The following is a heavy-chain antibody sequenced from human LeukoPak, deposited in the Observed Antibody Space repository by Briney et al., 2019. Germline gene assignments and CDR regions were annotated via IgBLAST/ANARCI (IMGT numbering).Heavy chain of an antibody. V-gene: IGHV3-66*01. CDR2: IYSGGST. CDR3: TRDRWGGGYTSRGMDV. CDR1: EFSVGSNY. J-gene: IGHJ6*04. D-gene: IGHD5-12*01. Sequence: GGSLRLSCAASEFSVGSNYMTWVRQAPGKGLEWVSLIYSGGSTYYADSVKGRFTISRDNSKNTLYLQMNSLRAEDTAVYYCTRDRWGGGYTSRGMDVWGKGTTVTISS.